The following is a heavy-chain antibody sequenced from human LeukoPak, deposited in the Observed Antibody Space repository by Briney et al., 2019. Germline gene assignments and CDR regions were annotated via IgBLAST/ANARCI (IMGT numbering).Heavy chain of an antibody. CDR3: ARGTGQYNYGHRGTFDI. D-gene: IGHD5-18*01. V-gene: IGHV5-51*01. CDR2: IYPGDSDT. J-gene: IGHJ3*02. CDR1: GYTFTNYW. Sequence: GESLKISCKGSGYTFTNYWVGWVCQMPGKGLEWMGIIYPGDSDTRYSPSFQGQVTISADKSINTAYLQWSSLKASDTAMYHCARGTGQYNYGHRGTFDIWGQGTMVTVSS.